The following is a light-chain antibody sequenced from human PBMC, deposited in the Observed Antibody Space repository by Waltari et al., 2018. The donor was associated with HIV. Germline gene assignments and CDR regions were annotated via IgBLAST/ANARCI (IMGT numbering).Light chain of an antibody. CDR3: QQYGSSPT. CDR2: DAS. J-gene: IGKJ5*01. CDR1: QSVSSTY. V-gene: IGKV3D-20*01. Sequence: IVLTPFPATLSLSPGERATLSCGASQSVSSTYLAWYQQKPGRAPRLLIYDASSRATGIPDRFSGSGSGTDFTLTISRLEPEDFAVYYCQQYGSSPTFGLGTRLEIK.